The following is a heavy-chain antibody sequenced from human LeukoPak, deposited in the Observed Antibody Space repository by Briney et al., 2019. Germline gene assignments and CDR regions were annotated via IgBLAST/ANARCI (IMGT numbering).Heavy chain of an antibody. D-gene: IGHD3-10*01. CDR1: GFTFSSYA. J-gene: IGHJ4*02. CDR2: ISYDGSNK. V-gene: IGHV3-30-3*01. Sequence: GGSLRLSCAASGFTFSSYAMHWVRQAPGKGLEWVAVISYDGSNKYYAGSVKGRFTISRDNSKNTLYLQMNSLRAEDTAVYYCAREYYYGSGSYPVDYWGQGTLVTVSS. CDR3: AREYYYGSGSYPVDY.